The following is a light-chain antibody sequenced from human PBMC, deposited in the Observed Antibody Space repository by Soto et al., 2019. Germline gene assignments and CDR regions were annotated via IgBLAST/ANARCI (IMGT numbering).Light chain of an antibody. CDR1: SSDVGKYDY. CDR3: NSYTSSSPLFV. Sequence: QSALTQPPSASGSPGQSVTISCTGTSSDVGKYDYVSWFQHHPGKAPKLIIYEVSKRPSGVPDRFSGSKSGSTASLTVSGLQTEDEADYYCNSYTSSSPLFVFGTGTKVTVL. CDR2: EVS. V-gene: IGLV2-8*01. J-gene: IGLJ1*01.